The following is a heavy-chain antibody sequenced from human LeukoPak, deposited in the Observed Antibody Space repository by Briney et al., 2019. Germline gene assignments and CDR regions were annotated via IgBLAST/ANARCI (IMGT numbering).Heavy chain of an antibody. D-gene: IGHD6-13*01. J-gene: IGHJ4*02. CDR3: ARGHLIAVAAFDY. Sequence: ASVKVSCKASGYTFTGHYMHWVRQAPGQGLEWMGWINPNSGDTNYAQKFQGWVTMTRDTSINTAYMEVSRLRSDDTAVYYCARGHLIAVAAFDYWGQGALVTVSS. CDR2: INPNSGDT. CDR1: GYTFTGHY. V-gene: IGHV1-2*04.